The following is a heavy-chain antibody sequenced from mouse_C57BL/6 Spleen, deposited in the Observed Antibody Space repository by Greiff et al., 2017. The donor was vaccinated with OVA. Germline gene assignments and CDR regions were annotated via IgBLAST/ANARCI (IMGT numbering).Heavy chain of an antibody. CDR3: ATYDYGAWFAY. Sequence: DVKLQESGPELVKPGASVKISCKASGYSFTGYYMHWVKQSHGNILDWIGYIYPYNGVSSYNQKFKGKATLTVDKSSSTAYMELRSLTSEDSAVYYCATYDYGAWFAYWGQGTLVTVSA. D-gene: IGHD2-4*01. CDR1: GYSFTGYY. V-gene: IGHV1-31*01. CDR2: IYPYNGVS. J-gene: IGHJ3*01.